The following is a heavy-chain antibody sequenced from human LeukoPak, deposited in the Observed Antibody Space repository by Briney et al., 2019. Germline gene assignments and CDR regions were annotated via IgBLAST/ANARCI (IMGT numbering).Heavy chain of an antibody. J-gene: IGHJ4*02. CDR2: IYYSGST. D-gene: IGHD5-24*01. CDR1: GGSISSYY. V-gene: IGHV4-59*12. Sequence: SETLSLTCTVSGGSISSYYWSWIRQPPGKGLEWIGYIYYSGSTNYNPSLKSRVTISVDTSKNQFSLKLSSVTAEDTAVYYCATFFFSVRWGLDGYRTGFDYWGQGTLVTVSS. CDR3: ATFFFSVRWGLDGYRTGFDY.